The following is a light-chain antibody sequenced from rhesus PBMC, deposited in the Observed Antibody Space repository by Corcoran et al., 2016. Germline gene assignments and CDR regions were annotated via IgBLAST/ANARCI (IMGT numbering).Light chain of an antibody. J-gene: IGKJ3*01. CDR3: QHYYITPIT. Sequence: DIQMTQSPSSLSASVGDRVTITCRASQEITNELAWYQQKPGETPKFLIYEASSLQSGIASRVSGSGSGTAFTLTISSLRSEDFATYYCQHYYITPITFVPVAKLDIK. CDR2: EAS. V-gene: IGKV1-21*01. CDR1: QEITNE.